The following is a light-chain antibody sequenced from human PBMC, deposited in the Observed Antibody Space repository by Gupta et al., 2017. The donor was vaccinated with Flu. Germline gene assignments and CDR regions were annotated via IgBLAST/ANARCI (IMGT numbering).Light chain of an antibody. CDR2: RNI. CDR1: SSNIGSNY. V-gene: IGLV1-47*01. J-gene: IGLJ3*02. CDR3: AAWDDSLSGGV. Sequence: QSVLTPPPSASGTPGPRVTISCSGSSSNIGSNYVYWYQQLPGTAPKLLIYRNIQRPSGVPDRFSGSKSGTSASLAISGLRSEDEADYYCAAWDDSLSGGVFGGGTKLTVL.